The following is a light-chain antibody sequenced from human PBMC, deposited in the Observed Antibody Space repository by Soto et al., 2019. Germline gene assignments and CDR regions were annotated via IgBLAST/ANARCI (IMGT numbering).Light chain of an antibody. V-gene: IGLV1-40*01. CDR3: QSFDSSRIGLL. CDR2: DTT. Sequence: QSVLTQPPSVTGAPGQRVTISFTGSHSDIGAGYGVHWYQQLPPSAPQLLIYDTTNRASGVPDRFSGSSSGTSACLAITGLQDEDEADYYCQSFDSSRIGLLFGGGTKVTVL. CDR1: HSDIGAGYG. J-gene: IGLJ2*01.